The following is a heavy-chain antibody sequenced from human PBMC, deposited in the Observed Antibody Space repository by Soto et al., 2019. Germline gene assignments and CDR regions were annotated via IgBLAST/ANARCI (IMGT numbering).Heavy chain of an antibody. J-gene: IGHJ4*02. CDR1: GGSISSSNW. V-gene: IGHV4-4*02. D-gene: IGHD6-13*01. Sequence: SETLSLTCAVSGGSISSSNWWSWVRQPPGKGLEWIGEIYHSGSTNYDPSLKSRVTISVDKSKNQFSLKLSSVTAADTAVYYCARGARYSSSWSIDYWGQGTLVTVSS. CDR3: ARGARYSSSWSIDY. CDR2: IYHSGST.